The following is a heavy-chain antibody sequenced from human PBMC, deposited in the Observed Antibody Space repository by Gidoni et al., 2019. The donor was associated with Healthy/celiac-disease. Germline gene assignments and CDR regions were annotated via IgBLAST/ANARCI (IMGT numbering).Heavy chain of an antibody. CDR3: ARYCSGGSCYNYGMDV. V-gene: IGHV4-30-4*01. CDR2: IYYSGST. CDR1: GGSISSGDYY. D-gene: IGHD2-15*01. J-gene: IGHJ6*02. Sequence: QVQLQESGPGLVKPSQTLSLTCTVSGGSISSGDYYWSWIRQPPGKGLEWIGYIYYSGSTYYNPSLKSRVTISVETSKNQFSLKLSSVTAADTAVYYCARYCSGGSCYNYGMDVWGQGTTVTVSS.